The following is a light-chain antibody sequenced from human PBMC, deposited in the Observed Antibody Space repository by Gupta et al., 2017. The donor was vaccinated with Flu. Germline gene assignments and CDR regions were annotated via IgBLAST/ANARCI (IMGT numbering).Light chain of an antibody. Sequence: DIVMTQSPLSLPVTPGEPASISCRSSQSLLHSNGYNYLDWYLQKPGQSPQLLIYLGSNRASGVPDRFSGSGSGTDFTLKSSRVEAEDVGVYYFMHALETTTFGPGTKVDIK. V-gene: IGKV2-28*01. CDR1: QSLLHSNGYNY. CDR3: MHALETTT. J-gene: IGKJ3*01. CDR2: LGS.